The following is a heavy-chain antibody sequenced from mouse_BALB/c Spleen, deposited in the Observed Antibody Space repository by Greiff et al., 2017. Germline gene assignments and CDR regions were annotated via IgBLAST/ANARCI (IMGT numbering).Heavy chain of an antibody. J-gene: IGHJ2*01. V-gene: IGHV1-7*01. Sequence: QVQLQQSGAELAKPGASVKMSCKASGYTFTSYWMHWVKQRPGQGLEWIGYINPSTGYTEYNQKFKDKATLTADKSSSTAYMQRRSLTSEDSAVYYCARGDYDFWGPGTALTVSS. CDR3: ARGDYDF. CDR2: INPSTGYT. CDR1: GYTFTSYW.